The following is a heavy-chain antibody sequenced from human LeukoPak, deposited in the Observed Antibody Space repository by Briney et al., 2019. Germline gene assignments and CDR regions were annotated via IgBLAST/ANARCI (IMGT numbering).Heavy chain of an antibody. V-gene: IGHV4-39*01. J-gene: IGHJ4*02. D-gene: IGHD3-10*01. Sequence: PSETLSLTCTISGGSLSSSSYYWGWIRQPPGRGLEWIGSIYYSGSTYYNPSLKSRVTISVDTSKNQFSLKLSSVTAADTAVYYCAGNYYGSGSYSWYFDYWGQGTLVTVSS. CDR2: IYYSGST. CDR3: AGNYYGSGSYSWYFDY. CDR1: GGSLSSSSYY.